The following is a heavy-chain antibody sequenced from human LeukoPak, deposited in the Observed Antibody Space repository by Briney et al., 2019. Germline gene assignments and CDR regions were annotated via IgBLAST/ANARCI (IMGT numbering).Heavy chain of an antibody. V-gene: IGHV1-2*06. J-gene: IGHJ4*02. CDR3: ARGGEGYFDY. D-gene: IGHD6-25*01. CDR2: INPNSGGT. Sequence: ASVKVSCKASGYTFTGYYMHWVRQAPGQGLEWMGRINPNSGGTNYAQKFQGRVTMTRNTSISTAYMELSSLRSEDTAVYYCARGGEGYFDYWGQGTLVTVSS. CDR1: GYTFTGYY.